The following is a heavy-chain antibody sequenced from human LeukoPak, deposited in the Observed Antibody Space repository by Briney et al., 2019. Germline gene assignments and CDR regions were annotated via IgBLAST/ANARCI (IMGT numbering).Heavy chain of an antibody. CDR3: ARQNEQWLVLTYFDY. CDR2: FYYSGST. J-gene: IGHJ4*02. D-gene: IGHD6-19*01. Sequence: SETLSLTCTVSGGSISTNSYYWGWIRQSPGKGLEWIGSFYYSGSTYYNPSLKSRVTISVDTSKNQFSLKLSSVTAADTAVYYCARQNEQWLVLTYFDYWGQGTLVTVSS. V-gene: IGHV4-39*01. CDR1: GGSISTNSYY.